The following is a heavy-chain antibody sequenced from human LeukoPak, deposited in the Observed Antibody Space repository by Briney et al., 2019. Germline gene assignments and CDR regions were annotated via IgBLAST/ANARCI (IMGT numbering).Heavy chain of an antibody. Sequence: ASVNVSCKASGGTLSSYAISWVRQAPGQGLEWMGRIIPILGIANYAQKFQGRVTITADKSTSTAYMELSSLRSEDTAVYYCATAAAGPWGFDYWGQGTLVTVSS. D-gene: IGHD6-13*01. CDR3: ATAAAGPWGFDY. J-gene: IGHJ4*02. CDR2: IIPILGIA. CDR1: GGTLSSYA. V-gene: IGHV1-69*04.